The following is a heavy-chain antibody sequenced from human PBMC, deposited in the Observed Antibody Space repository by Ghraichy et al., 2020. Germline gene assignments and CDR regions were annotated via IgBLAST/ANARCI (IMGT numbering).Heavy chain of an antibody. CDR2: VWYNGGNK. Sequence: GGSLRLSCEASGFNFMNYGMHWVRQAPGKGLEWMALVWYNGGNKYYADSLQGRFTISRDNSKNTVYLHMSSLRVEDTAIYYCARAAYFDSSGYYSRRLDGWGQGTLVTVSS. CDR1: GFNFMNYG. CDR3: ARAAYFDSSGYYSRRLDG. J-gene: IGHJ4*02. D-gene: IGHD5-12*01. V-gene: IGHV3-33*01.